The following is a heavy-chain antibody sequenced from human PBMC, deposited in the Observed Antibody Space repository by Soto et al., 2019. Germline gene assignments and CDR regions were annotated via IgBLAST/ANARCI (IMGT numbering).Heavy chain of an antibody. V-gene: IGHV2-5*02. CDR1: GFSLSTSGVG. J-gene: IGHJ4*02. Sequence: QITLKESGPTLVKPTQTLTLTCTFSGFSLSTSGVGVGWIRQPPGKALEWLARIYWDDDKRYSPSLKSRLTITKDTSKNQVVLTMTYMDPVGSATYYCAHYDGDTGFDYWGKGTPLTVSS. CDR3: AHYDGDTGFDY. CDR2: IYWDDDK. D-gene: IGHD4-17*01.